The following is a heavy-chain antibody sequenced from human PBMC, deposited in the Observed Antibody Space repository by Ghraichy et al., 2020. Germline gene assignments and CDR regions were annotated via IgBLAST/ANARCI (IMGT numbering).Heavy chain of an antibody. J-gene: IGHJ6*02. D-gene: IGHD2-2*01. CDR1: GFTFSAYS. V-gene: IGHV3-21*01. CDR3: ARDKAGDQYGMDV. Sequence: GGSLRLSCAASGFTFSAYSMNWVRQAPGKGREWVSSISSISSYIYYADSVKGRFTISRDNAKNSLYLQMNSLRAEDTAFYYCARDKAGDQYGMDVWGQGTTVTVSS. CDR2: ISSISSYI.